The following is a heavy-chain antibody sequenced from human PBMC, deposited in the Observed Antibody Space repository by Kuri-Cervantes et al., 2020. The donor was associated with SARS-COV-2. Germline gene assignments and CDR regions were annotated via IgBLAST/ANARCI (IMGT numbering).Heavy chain of an antibody. CDR1: GITFSSYW. J-gene: IGHJ2*01. V-gene: IGHV3-7*01. Sequence: GESLKISCAGSGITFSSYWMNWVRQAPGKGLEWVANIKQDGSETYYVDSVKGRFTISRDNAKNSLFLQMNSLRAEDTAVYYCARNPTYGDYPYWYFDLWGRGTLVTVSS. CDR3: ARNPTYGDYPYWYFDL. CDR2: IKQDGSET. D-gene: IGHD4-17*01.